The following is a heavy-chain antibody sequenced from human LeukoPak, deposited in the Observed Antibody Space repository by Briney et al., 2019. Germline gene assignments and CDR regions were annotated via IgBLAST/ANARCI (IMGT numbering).Heavy chain of an antibody. D-gene: IGHD3-10*01. CDR1: GGSISSSSYY. J-gene: IGHJ5*02. V-gene: IGHV4-39*07. CDR2: IYYSGST. Sequence: SETLSLTCTVSGGSISSSSYYWGWIRQPPGKGLEWIGSIYYSGSTYYNPSLKSRVTISVDTSKNQFSLKLSSVTAADTAVYYCARDRGIYYGSGVWFDPWGQGTLVTVSS. CDR3: ARDRGIYYGSGVWFDP.